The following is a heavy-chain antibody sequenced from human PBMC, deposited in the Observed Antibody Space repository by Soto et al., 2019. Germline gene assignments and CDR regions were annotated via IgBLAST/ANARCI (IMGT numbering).Heavy chain of an antibody. CDR2: ISNNGNTR. Sequence: QVQVEESGGGVVQPGRSLRLCCAASGFMFSRYAMHWVRQAPGKGLEWLAVISNNGNTRSHTDSVQGRFTISRDNSNNTVLLQMNSLRHEDTAVYYCVRSGSGYYYGPLDYWGRGTLVTVSS. V-gene: IGHV3-30*04. D-gene: IGHD3-22*01. CDR3: VRSGSGYYYGPLDY. J-gene: IGHJ4*02. CDR1: GFMFSRYA.